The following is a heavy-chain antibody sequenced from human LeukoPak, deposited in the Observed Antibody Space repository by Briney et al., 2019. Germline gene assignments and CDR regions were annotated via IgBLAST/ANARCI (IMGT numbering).Heavy chain of an antibody. J-gene: IGHJ4*02. CDR2: ISAYNGNT. CDR1: GYTFTSYG. Sequence: ASVNVSCKASGYTFTSYGISWVRQAPGQGLEWTGWISAYNGNTNYAQKLQGRVTMTTDTSTSTAYMELRSLRSDDTAVYYCARGEVVVPAATRDYKLHDYWGQGTLVTVSS. D-gene: IGHD2-2*01. CDR3: ARGEVVVPAATRDYKLHDY. V-gene: IGHV1-18*01.